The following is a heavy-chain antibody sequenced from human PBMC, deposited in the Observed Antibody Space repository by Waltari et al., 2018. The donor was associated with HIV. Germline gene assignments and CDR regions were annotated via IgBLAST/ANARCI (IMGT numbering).Heavy chain of an antibody. Sequence: DVQLVESGGGLVKPGESLRLSCAASGFTFSNFNMNWVRRAPGKGLEWVSSISSSRSYIHYRDSVKGRFTISRDNAKNSLFLQMSSLRAEDTAVYYCARGGNLDSITMIVVPTYYFDNWGQGTLVTVSS. J-gene: IGHJ4*02. D-gene: IGHD3-22*01. CDR2: ISSSRSYI. V-gene: IGHV3-21*01. CDR3: ARGGNLDSITMIVVPTYYFDN. CDR1: GFTFSNFN.